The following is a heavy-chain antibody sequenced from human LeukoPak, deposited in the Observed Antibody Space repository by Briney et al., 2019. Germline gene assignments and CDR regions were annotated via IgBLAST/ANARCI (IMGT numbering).Heavy chain of an antibody. CDR3: ARFALKTPPTD. CDR1: GFTFSTYS. V-gene: IGHV3-21*01. CDR2: ISSSSSYI. Sequence: GGSLRLSCAASGFTFSTYSMNWVRQAPGKGLEWVSSISSSSSYIYYADSVKGRFTISRDNAKNSLHLQMNSLRAEDTAVYYCARFALKTPPTDWGQGALVTVSS. J-gene: IGHJ4*02.